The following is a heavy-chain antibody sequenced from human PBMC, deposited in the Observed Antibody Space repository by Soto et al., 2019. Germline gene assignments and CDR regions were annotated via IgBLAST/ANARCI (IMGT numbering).Heavy chain of an antibody. CDR3: ARNDFWSGYYKDY. D-gene: IGHD3-3*01. CDR2: IVVGSGNT. J-gene: IGHJ4*02. V-gene: IGHV1-58*01. CDR1: GFTFTSSA. Sequence: SVKVSCKASGFTFTSSAVQWVRQARGQRLEWIGWIVVGSGNTNYAQKFQERVTITRDMSTSTAYMELSSLRSEDTAVYYCARNDFWSGYYKDYWGQGILVTVSS.